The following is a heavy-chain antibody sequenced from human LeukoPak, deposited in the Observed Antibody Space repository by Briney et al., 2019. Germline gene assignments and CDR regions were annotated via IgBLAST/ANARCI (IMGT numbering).Heavy chain of an antibody. D-gene: IGHD6-19*01. V-gene: IGHV4-59*12. CDR3: ARGEFSSGWYPYYFDY. J-gene: IGHJ4*02. CDR2: IYYSGST. Sequence: SETLSLTCTVSGGSITSFYWSWIRQPPGKGLEWIGYIYYSGSTNCNPSLKSRVTISVDTSKNQFSLKLSSVTAADTAVYYCARGEFSSGWYPYYFDYWGQGTLVTVSS. CDR1: GGSITSFY.